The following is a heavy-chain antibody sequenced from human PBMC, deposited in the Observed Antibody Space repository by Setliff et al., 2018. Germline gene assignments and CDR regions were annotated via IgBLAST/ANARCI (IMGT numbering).Heavy chain of an antibody. Sequence: VASVKVSCKASGYTFTSYGVSWVRQAPGQGLEWMGWISTYTANTKYAQRFQGRVTMTTDTSTSTAYMELRSLRSDDTAVYYCVRDAGWQYDDYAGVYFPHWGPGTLVTVSS. V-gene: IGHV1-18*01. J-gene: IGHJ1*01. CDR1: GYTFTSYG. D-gene: IGHD4-17*01. CDR3: VRDAGWQYDDYAGVYFPH. CDR2: ISTYTANT.